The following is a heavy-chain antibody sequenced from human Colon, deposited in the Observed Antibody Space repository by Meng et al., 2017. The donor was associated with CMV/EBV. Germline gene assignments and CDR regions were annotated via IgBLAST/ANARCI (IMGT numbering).Heavy chain of an antibody. CDR2: IYAGGST. Sequence: GESLKISCAVSGFTVYSNYMSWVRQAPGKGLEWVSAIYAGGSTYFADSVKGRFPISRDNARNTLYLQMNSLRAEDPAVYYCGREMYYDFWSGYPYGMDVWGQGTTVTVSS. V-gene: IGHV3-66*02. J-gene: IGHJ6*02. CDR3: GREMYYDFWSGYPYGMDV. CDR1: GFTVYSNY. D-gene: IGHD3-3*01.